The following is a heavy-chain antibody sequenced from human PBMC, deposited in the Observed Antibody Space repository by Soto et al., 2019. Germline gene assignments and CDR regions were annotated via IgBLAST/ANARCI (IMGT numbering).Heavy chain of an antibody. CDR3: ARSRVRGGYYFDY. D-gene: IGHD3-16*01. V-gene: IGHV1-3*04. J-gene: IGHJ4*02. Sequence: QVQVVQSGAEVKKPGASVTVSCKASGYTFTTYAIHWVRQAPGQSLEWMGWINTDNGNTHYSQKMQARVTITRDTSASTAYMELSRLRSEDTAVYYCARSRVRGGYYFDYWGQGALVTVSS. CDR2: INTDNGNT. CDR1: GYTFTTYA.